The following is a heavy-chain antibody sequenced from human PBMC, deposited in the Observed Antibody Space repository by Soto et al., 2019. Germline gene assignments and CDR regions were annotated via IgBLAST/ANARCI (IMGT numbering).Heavy chain of an antibody. V-gene: IGHV3-30-3*01. CDR3: ARGLCGGDCYSAYYYGMDV. CDR2: ISYDGSNK. J-gene: IGHJ6*02. D-gene: IGHD2-21*02. Sequence: GGSLRLSCAASGFTFSSYAMHWVRQAPGKGLEWVAVISYDGSNKYYADSVKGRFTISRDNSKNTLYLQMNSLRAEDTAVYYCARGLCGGDCYSAYYYGMDVWGQGTTVTVSS. CDR1: GFTFSSYA.